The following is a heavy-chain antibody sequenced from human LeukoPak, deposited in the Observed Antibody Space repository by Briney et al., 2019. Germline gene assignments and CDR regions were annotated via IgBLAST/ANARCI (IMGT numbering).Heavy chain of an antibody. CDR1: GFTFSSYD. D-gene: IGHD4-17*01. CDR2: ISYDGSNK. Sequence: GGSLRLSCAVSGFTFSSYDMHWVRQAPGKGLEWVAVISYDGSNKYYADSVKGRFTISRDNSKNTLYLQMNSLRAEDTAVYYCARAAPTTFYYYYYGMDVWGQGTTVTVSS. V-gene: IGHV3-30-3*01. J-gene: IGHJ6*02. CDR3: ARAAPTTFYYYYYGMDV.